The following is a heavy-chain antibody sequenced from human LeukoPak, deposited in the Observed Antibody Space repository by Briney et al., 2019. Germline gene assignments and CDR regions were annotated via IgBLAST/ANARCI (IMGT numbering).Heavy chain of an antibody. CDR3: AKGSGYLALDAFDI. V-gene: IGHV3-9*01. D-gene: IGHD3-22*01. J-gene: IGHJ3*02. Sequence: QPGGSLRLSCAASGFTFDDYAMHWVRQAPGKGLEWVSGISWNSGSIGYADSVKGRFTISRDNAKNSLYLQMNSLRAEDTALYYCAKGSGYLALDAFDIWGQGTMVTVSS. CDR2: ISWNSGSI. CDR1: GFTFDDYA.